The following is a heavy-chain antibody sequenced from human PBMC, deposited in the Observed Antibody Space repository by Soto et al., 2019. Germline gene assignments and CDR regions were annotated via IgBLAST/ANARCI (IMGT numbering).Heavy chain of an antibody. V-gene: IGHV1-69*12. CDR1: GGTFSSYA. CDR2: IIPIFGTA. J-gene: IGHJ4*02. D-gene: IGHD3-10*01. CDR3: ARHKVETGSGNNWPEYYFDY. Sequence: QVQLVQSGAEVKKPGSSVKVSCKASGGTFSSYAISWVRQAPGQGLEWMGGIIPIFGTANYAQKFQGRVTITADESTSTAYMELSSLRSEDTAVYYCARHKVETGSGNNWPEYYFDYWGQGTLVTVSS.